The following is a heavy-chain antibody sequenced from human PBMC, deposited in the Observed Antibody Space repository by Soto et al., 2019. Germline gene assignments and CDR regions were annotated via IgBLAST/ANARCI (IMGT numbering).Heavy chain of an antibody. J-gene: IGHJ4*02. D-gene: IGHD3-22*01. V-gene: IGHV3-21*01. CDR2: ISSSSSYI. CDR1: GFTFSSYS. CDR3: ARDRVGRKVVSGDY. Sequence: EVQLVESGGGLVKPGGSLRLSCAASGFTFSSYSMNWVRQAPGKGLEWVSSISSSSSYIYYADSVKGRFTISRDNAKNSLYLQMNSLRAEDTAVYYCARDRVGRKVVSGDYWGQGTLVTVSS.